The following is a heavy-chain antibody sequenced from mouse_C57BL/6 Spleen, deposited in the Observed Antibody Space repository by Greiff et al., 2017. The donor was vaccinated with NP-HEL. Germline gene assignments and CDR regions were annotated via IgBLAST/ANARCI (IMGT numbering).Heavy chain of an antibody. J-gene: IGHJ4*01. CDR3: ARSENYYAMDY. V-gene: IGHV1-20*01. CDR1: GYSFTGYF. Sequence: VQLQQSGPELVKPGDSVKISCKASGYSFTGYFMNWVLQSHGKSLEWIGRINPYNGDTFYNQKFKGKATLTVDKSSSTAHMELRSLTSEDSAVYYCARSENYYAMDYWGQGPSVTVSS. CDR2: INPYNGDT.